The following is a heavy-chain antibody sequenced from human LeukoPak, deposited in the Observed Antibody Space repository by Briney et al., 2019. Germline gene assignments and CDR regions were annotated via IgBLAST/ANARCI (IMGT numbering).Heavy chain of an antibody. V-gene: IGHV3-21*01. Sequence: KAGRSLRLSCVASGFTFSSYSMEWVRQAPGKGLEWVSSININSGYIYYADSVKGRFTISRDNAKNSLFLQMNSLRDEDTAVYYCARSSYVQQRQDLIDFWGQGTLVTVSS. D-gene: IGHD6-13*01. J-gene: IGHJ4*02. CDR1: GFTFSSYS. CDR2: ININSGYI. CDR3: ARSSYVQQRQDLIDF.